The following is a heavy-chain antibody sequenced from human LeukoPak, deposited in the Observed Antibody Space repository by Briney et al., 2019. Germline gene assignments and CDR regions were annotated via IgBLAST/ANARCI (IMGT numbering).Heavy chain of an antibody. CDR1: GGSITNTNY. V-gene: IGHV4-4*02. CDR2: VNLQGST. Sequence: SETLSLTCGVSGGSITNTNYWTWVRQPPGKGLEWIGEVNLQGSTNYNPSLMGRVAISVDTSENHISLQLTSVTAADTAVYYCARENYYGSGSYYKRVEFDYWGQGTLVTVSS. D-gene: IGHD3-10*01. J-gene: IGHJ4*02. CDR3: ARENYYGSGSYYKRVEFDY.